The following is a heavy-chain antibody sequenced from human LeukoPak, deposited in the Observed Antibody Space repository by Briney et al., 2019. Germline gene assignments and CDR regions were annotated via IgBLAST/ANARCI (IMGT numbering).Heavy chain of an antibody. Sequence: SETLSLTCTVSGGSISSSSYYWGWIRQPPGKGLEWIGSIYYSGSTYYNPSLKSRVTISVDTSKNQFSLKLNSVTAADTAVYYCARVSSSWFFDYWGQGTLVTVSS. CDR2: IYYSGST. J-gene: IGHJ4*02. V-gene: IGHV4-39*07. CDR3: ARVSSSWFFDY. D-gene: IGHD6-13*01. CDR1: GGSISSSSYY.